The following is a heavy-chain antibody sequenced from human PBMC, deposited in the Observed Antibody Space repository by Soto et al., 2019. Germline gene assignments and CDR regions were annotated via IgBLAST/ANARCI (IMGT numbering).Heavy chain of an antibody. J-gene: IGHJ5*02. Sequence: GGSLRLSCAASGFTFSDYYMSWIRQAPGRGLEWVSYISSSSSYTNYADSVKGRFTISRDNAKNSLYLQMNSLRAEDTAVYYCARDHYGPGWFDPWGQGTLVTISS. CDR3: ARDHYGPGWFDP. D-gene: IGHD3-10*01. CDR2: ISSSSSYT. CDR1: GFTFSDYY. V-gene: IGHV3-11*05.